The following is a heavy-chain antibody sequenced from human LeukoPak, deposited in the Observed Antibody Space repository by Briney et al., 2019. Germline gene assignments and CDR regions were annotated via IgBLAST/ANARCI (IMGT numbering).Heavy chain of an antibody. D-gene: IGHD4-23*01. CDR3: VVTTRSYPFDY. J-gene: IGHJ4*02. Sequence: VGTLRLSCAASGFTFSSNWMCWVRQDPGKGLEWVANINQDGSVKNYVASVKGRLTISRDNAKNSLYLQMNSLRAEDTAVYYCVVTTRSYPFDYWGQGTLVTVSS. V-gene: IGHV3-7*01. CDR2: INQDGSVK. CDR1: GFTFSSNW.